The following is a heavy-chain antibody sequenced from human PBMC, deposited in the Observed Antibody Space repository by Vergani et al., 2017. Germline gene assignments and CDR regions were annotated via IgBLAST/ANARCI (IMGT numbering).Heavy chain of an antibody. D-gene: IGHD4-17*01. V-gene: IGHV3-20*04. CDR1: GFTFDDYG. CDR2: INWNGGST. Sequence: EVHLVESGGGVVRPGGSLRLSCAASGFTFDDYGMSWVRQAPGKGLEWVSGINWNGGSTGYADSVKGRFTVSRDNAKNSLYLQMNSLRAEDTAVYYCARGIARYYGDGIGYFDDWGQGTLVTVSS. CDR3: ARGIARYYGDGIGYFDD. J-gene: IGHJ4*02.